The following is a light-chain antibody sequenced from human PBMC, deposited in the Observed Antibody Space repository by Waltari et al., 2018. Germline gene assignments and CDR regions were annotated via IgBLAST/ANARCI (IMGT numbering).Light chain of an antibody. Sequence: QSALTQPASVSGSPGQSITISCTGTSSEVGGYNLVPWYQPHPGKAPKLIIYEVSKRPSGVSYRFSGSKSGNTASLTISGLQAEDEADYYCHSHTSSITTVIFGGGTKLTV. CDR2: EVS. CDR1: SSEVGGYNL. V-gene: IGLV2-23*02. J-gene: IGLJ2*01. CDR3: HSHTSSITTVI.